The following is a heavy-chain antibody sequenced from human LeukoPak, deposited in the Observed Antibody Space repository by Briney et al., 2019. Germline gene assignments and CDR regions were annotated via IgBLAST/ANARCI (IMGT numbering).Heavy chain of an antibody. Sequence: SVKVSCKASGGTFSSYAISWVRQAPGQGLEWMGRIIPILGIANYAQKFQGRVTITADKTTSTAYMELSSLRSEDTAVYYCARDTLPYSGYDSDDAFDIWGQGTMVTVSS. J-gene: IGHJ3*02. V-gene: IGHV1-69*04. CDR3: ARDTLPYSGYDSDDAFDI. CDR1: GGTFSSYA. D-gene: IGHD5-12*01. CDR2: IIPILGIA.